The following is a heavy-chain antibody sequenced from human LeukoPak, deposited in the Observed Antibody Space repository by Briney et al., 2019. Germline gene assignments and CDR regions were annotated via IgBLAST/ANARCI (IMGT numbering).Heavy chain of an antibody. CDR1: GFTFSSYS. CDR3: ARDGPRRGFDY. CDR2: ISSSSSTI. J-gene: IGHJ4*02. V-gene: IGHV3-48*01. Sequence: GGSLRLSYAASGFTFSSYSMNWVRQAPGKGLEWVSYISSSSSTIYYADSVKGRFTISRDNAKNSLYLQMNSLRAVDTAVYYCARDGPRRGFDYWGQGTLVTVSS.